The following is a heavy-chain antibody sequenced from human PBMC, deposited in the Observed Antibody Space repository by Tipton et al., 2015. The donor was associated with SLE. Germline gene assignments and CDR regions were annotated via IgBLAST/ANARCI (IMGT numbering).Heavy chain of an antibody. J-gene: IGHJ6*02. CDR1: NYSISSGYY. CDR3: ARDPPSSYYYGMDV. Sequence: TLSLTCAVSNYSISSGYYWGWVRQPPGKGLEWIGNSYHSGSTYYNPSLESRVTISVDTPKNQFSLKLSSVTAADTAVYFCARDPPSSYYYGMDVWGRGATVTVSS. D-gene: IGHD3-10*01. V-gene: IGHV4-38-2*02. CDR2: SYHSGST.